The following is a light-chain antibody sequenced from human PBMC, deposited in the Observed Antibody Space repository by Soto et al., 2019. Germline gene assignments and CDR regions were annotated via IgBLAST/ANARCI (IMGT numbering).Light chain of an antibody. Sequence: EIVLTQSPGTLSLSPGERATLSCRDSQSVSSSYLAWYQQKPGQAPRLLIYGASSRATGIPDRFSGSGSGTDFTLTISRLEPEDFAVYYCHQYDSAPRACGGGTKVEIK. CDR1: QSVSSSY. CDR2: GAS. V-gene: IGKV3-20*01. J-gene: IGKJ4*01. CDR3: HQYDSAPRA.